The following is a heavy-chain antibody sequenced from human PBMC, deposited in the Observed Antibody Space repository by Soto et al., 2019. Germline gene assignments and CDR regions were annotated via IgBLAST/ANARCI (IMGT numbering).Heavy chain of an antibody. CDR1: GGSISSYY. D-gene: IGHD5-12*01. V-gene: IGHV4-59*01. J-gene: IGHJ4*02. CDR2: IYYSGST. Sequence: SETLSLTCTVSGGSISSYYWSWIRQPPGKGLEWIGYIYYSGSTNYNPSLKSRVTISVDTSKNQFSLKLSSVTAADTAVYYCARDGAGGDGYNQPWRQGTLVTISS. CDR3: ARDGAGGDGYNQP.